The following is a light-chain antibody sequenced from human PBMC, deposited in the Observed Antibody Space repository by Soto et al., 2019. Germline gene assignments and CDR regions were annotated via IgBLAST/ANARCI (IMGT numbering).Light chain of an antibody. CDR2: DAS. J-gene: IGKJ4*01. V-gene: IGKV1-27*01. CDR1: QGISSY. CDR3: QKYNSAPLT. Sequence: DIQMTQSPSSLSASVGDRVTITCRASQGISSYLAWYQQKPGKVPKLLIYDASTLQSGVPSRFSGSGSGTDFTLTISSLQPEDVATYYCQKYNSAPLTFVGGTKVGIK.